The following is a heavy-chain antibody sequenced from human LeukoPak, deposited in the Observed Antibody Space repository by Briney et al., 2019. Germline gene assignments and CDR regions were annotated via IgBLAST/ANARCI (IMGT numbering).Heavy chain of an antibody. V-gene: IGHV3-30-3*01. CDR2: ISYDGNNK. CDR1: GFTFSSYA. D-gene: IGHD3-10*01. J-gene: IGHJ6*04. CDR3: ASSRFGEDV. Sequence: GGSLRLSCAASGFTFSSYAMHWVRQAPGKGLEWVAVISYDGNNKYYADSVKGRFTISRDNSKNTLYLQMNSLRAEDTAVYYCASSRFGEDVWGKGTTVTVSS.